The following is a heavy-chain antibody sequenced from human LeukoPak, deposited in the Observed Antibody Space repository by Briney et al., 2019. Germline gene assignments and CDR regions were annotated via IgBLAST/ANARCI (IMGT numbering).Heavy chain of an antibody. D-gene: IGHD4-17*01. V-gene: IGHV4-38-2*02. CDR3: ARDGHYVAVWFDH. CDR1: GYSFSSAYY. J-gene: IGHJ5*02. Sequence: PSETLSLTCSVSGYSFSSAYYWGWIRQSPGKGLEWIGSISHSGSTYYNPSLRSRVTISVDTSKNQFSLRLTSATAADTAVYYCARDGHYVAVWFDHWGQGTLVTVSS. CDR2: ISHSGST.